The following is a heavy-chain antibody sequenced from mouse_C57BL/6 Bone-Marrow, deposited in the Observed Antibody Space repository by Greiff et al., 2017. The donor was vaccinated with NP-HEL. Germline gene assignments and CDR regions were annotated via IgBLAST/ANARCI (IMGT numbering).Heavy chain of an antibody. CDR3: TRMVTTSWFAY. CDR1: GFTFSDAW. D-gene: IGHD2-2*01. Sequence: EVQRVESGGGLVQPGGSMKLSCAASGFTFSDAWMDWVRQSPEKGLEWVAEIRNKANNHATYYAESVKGRFTISRDDSKSSVYLQMNSLRAEDTGIYYCTRMVTTSWFAYWGQGTLVTVSA. V-gene: IGHV6-6*01. J-gene: IGHJ3*01. CDR2: IRNKANNHAT.